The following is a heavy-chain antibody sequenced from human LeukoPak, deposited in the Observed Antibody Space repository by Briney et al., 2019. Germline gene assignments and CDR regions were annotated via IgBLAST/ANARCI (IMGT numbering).Heavy chain of an antibody. J-gene: IGHJ4*02. D-gene: IGHD3-22*01. CDR2: IYYSGST. CDR1: GGSISSSSYY. Sequence: SETLSLTCTVSGGSISSSSYYWGWIRQPPGKGLEWIGSIYYSGSTYCNPSLKSRVTISVDTSKNQFSLKLSSVTAADTAVYYCARQPRANYYDSSGLDYWGQGTLVTVSS. V-gene: IGHV4-39*01. CDR3: ARQPRANYYDSSGLDY.